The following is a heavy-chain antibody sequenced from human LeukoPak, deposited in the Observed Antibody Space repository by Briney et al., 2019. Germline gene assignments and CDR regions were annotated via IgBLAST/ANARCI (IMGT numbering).Heavy chain of an antibody. CDR3: ARSYGDFAKRSDS. D-gene: IGHD4-17*01. V-gene: IGHV4-39*01. J-gene: IGHJ4*02. Sequence: PSETLSLTCTVSGGSISSSRYYWGWIRQPPGKGLEWIGSIYYTGITYYNPSLKSRVTISVDTSKNQFSLKLNSVTAADTAVYYCARSYGDFAKRSDSWGQGTLVAVSS. CDR1: GGSISSSRYY. CDR2: IYYTGIT.